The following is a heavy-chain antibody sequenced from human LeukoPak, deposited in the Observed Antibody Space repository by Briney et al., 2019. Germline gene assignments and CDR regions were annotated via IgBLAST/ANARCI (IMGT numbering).Heavy chain of an antibody. Sequence: PVKVSCTASGYSFTAYYMHWVRQAPRHGLEWMGWINPKSGGTNYAQKFTGRVTMTRDTYITTAYMETSRLRSDDTALYYCARSPHIWTGENFDYWGQGTLVTVSS. CDR1: GYSFTAYY. V-gene: IGHV1-2*02. CDR3: ARSPHIWTGENFDY. D-gene: IGHD3/OR15-3a*01. J-gene: IGHJ4*02. CDR2: INPKSGGT.